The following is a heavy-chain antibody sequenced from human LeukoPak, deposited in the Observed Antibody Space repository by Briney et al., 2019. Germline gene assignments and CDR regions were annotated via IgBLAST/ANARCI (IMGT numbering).Heavy chain of an antibody. V-gene: IGHV3-23*01. CDR1: GFTFSSCA. CDR3: AKDPIFSGSYGVFDY. D-gene: IGHD1-26*01. CDR2: IIDSGNSI. J-gene: IGHJ4*02. Sequence: GGSLRLSCAASGFTFSSCAMSWVRQAPGKGLEWVSTIIDSGNSIYHADSAEGRFTISRDNSKNTLYLQMNSLRAGDTAVYYCAKDPIFSGSYGVFDYWGLGTLVTVSS.